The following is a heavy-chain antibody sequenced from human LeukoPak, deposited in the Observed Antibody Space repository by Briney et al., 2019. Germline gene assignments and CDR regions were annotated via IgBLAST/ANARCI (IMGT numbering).Heavy chain of an antibody. CDR2: ISYDGSNK. J-gene: IGHJ3*02. CDR3: ARDTTPRSGADAFDI. CDR1: GFTFSSYA. D-gene: IGHD3-3*01. V-gene: IGHV3-30-3*01. Sequence: GGSLRLSCAASGFTFSSYAMHWVRQAPGKGLEWVAVISYDGSNKYYADSVKGRFTISRDNSKNTLYLQMNSLRAEDTAVYYCARDTTPRSGADAFDIWGQGTMVTVSS.